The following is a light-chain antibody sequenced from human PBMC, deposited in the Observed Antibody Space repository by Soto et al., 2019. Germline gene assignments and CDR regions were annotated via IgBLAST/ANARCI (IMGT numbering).Light chain of an antibody. CDR3: QQYGSSPPWT. CDR2: GAS. J-gene: IGKJ1*01. Sequence: EDVLTQSPYTVSLSTGERASLSCRAIHNFGSSYLAWYQQKRGQAPRFLIYGASSRATGIPDRFSGSGSGTDFTLNINRLEPEDFAVYYCQQYGSSPPWTFGQGTKVDI. V-gene: IGKV3-20*01. CDR1: HNFGSSY.